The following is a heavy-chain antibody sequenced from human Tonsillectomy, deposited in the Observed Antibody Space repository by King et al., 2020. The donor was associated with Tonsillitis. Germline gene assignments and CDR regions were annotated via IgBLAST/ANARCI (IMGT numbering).Heavy chain of an antibody. CDR1: GFTFSSFS. J-gene: IGHJ4*02. CDR3: VKDRAGYSRGWYAAGGPEGFDY. V-gene: IGHV3-64D*06. D-gene: IGHD6-19*01. Sequence: VQLVESGGGLVQPGGSLRLSCSGSGFTFSSFSIHWVRQAPGKGLEYVSVISGNGGTTYYADSVKGRFTLSRDNSKSTVYLEMSSLRAEDTAVDYCVKDRAGYSRGWYAAGGPEGFDYWGQGTLVTVSS. CDR2: ISGNGGTT.